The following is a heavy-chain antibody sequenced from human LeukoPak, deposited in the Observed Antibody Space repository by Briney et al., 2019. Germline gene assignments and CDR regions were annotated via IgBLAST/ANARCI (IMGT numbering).Heavy chain of an antibody. CDR3: ARGYYYDSSGYYPPAY. CDR1: GYTFTSYY. V-gene: IGHV1-46*01. J-gene: IGHJ4*02. D-gene: IGHD3-22*01. Sequence: ASVKVSCKASGYTFTSYYMHWVRQAPGQGLEWMGIINPSGGSTSYAQKFQGRVTMTRDTSTSTVYMELSSLRSEDTAVYYCARGYYYDSSGYYPPAYWGQGTLVTVSS. CDR2: INPSGGST.